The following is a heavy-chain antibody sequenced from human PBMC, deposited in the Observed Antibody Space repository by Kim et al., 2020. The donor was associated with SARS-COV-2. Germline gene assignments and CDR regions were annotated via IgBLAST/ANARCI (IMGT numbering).Heavy chain of an antibody. CDR1: GFTFSSYA. J-gene: IGHJ6*02. CDR3: AREGYSSSWYSSYYYYGMDV. CDR2: ISYDGSNK. D-gene: IGHD6-13*01. Sequence: GGSLRLSCAASGFTFSSYAMHWVRQAPGKGLEWVAVISYDGSNKYYADSVKGRFTISRDNSKNTLYLQMNSLRAEDTAVYYCAREGYSSSWYSSYYYYGMDVWGQGTTVTVSS. V-gene: IGHV3-30*04.